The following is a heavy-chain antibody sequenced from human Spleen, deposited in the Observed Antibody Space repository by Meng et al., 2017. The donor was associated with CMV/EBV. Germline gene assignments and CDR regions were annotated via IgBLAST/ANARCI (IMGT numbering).Heavy chain of an antibody. D-gene: IGHD2-2*01. CDR1: GFTFNEYN. CDR3: ARRGVVEEPPAMTM. Sequence: GGSLRLSCAASGFTFNEYNMNWIRQAPGKGLEWVSSISSSSSHIYYADSMKGRFTISRDNAKNSLYLQVKSLRAEDTAVYYCARRGVVEEPPAMTMWGQGTLVTVSS. J-gene: IGHJ4*02. CDR2: ISSSSSHI. V-gene: IGHV3-21*01.